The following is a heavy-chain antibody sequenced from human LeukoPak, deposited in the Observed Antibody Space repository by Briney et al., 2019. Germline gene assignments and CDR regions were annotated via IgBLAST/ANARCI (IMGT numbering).Heavy chain of an antibody. J-gene: IGHJ4*02. Sequence: PGGSLRLSCAASGFTFSSYGMHWVRQAPGKGLEWVAVISYDGSNKYYADSVKGRFTVSRDNSKNTLYLQMNSLRAEDTAVYYCAKKAYSSGWYGMNHFDYWGQGTLVTVSS. CDR3: AKKAYSSGWYGMNHFDY. V-gene: IGHV3-30*18. CDR1: GFTFSSYG. CDR2: ISYDGSNK. D-gene: IGHD6-19*01.